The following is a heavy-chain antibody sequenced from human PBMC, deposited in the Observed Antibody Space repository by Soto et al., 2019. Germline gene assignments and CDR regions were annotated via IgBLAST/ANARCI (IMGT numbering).Heavy chain of an antibody. J-gene: IGHJ4*02. CDR2: IYYSGST. Sequence: ASETLSLTCTVSGGSISSYYWSWIRQPPGKGLEWIGYIYYSGSTNYNPSLKSRVTISVDTSKNQFSLKLSSVTAADTAVYYCARAASGWGLDYWGQGTLVTVSS. CDR1: GGSISSYY. V-gene: IGHV4-59*01. D-gene: IGHD6-19*01. CDR3: ARAASGWGLDY.